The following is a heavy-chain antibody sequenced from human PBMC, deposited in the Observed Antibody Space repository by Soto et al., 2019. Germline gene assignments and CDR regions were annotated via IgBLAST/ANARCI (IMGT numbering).Heavy chain of an antibody. V-gene: IGHV4-59*08. D-gene: IGHD3-9*01. CDR2: MYYSGTT. Sequence: QVQLQESGPGLVKPSETLSLTCTVSGGSFSSYYWSWIRQPPGKGLEWITYMYYSGTTPYNPSLKVPYTDTVHTSKTPFRLTLCTATAADTAVYCCARVADEGAGYSCDYWGQGTLVTVSS. CDR1: GGSFSSYY. CDR3: ARVADEGAGYSCDY. J-gene: IGHJ4*02.